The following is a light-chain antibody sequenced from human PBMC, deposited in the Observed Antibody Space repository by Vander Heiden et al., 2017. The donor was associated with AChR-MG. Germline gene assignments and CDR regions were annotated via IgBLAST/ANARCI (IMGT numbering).Light chain of an antibody. J-gene: IGLJ1*01. CDR1: SSNVGAGYD. CDR3: QSYDSSLSGYV. Sequence: QSVLTQPPSLSGAPGPRVPISCTGSSSNVGAGYDVYWNQQLPGTAPKLLIYGNSNRPSGVPDRFSGSKSGTSASLAITGLQAEDEADYYCQSYDSSLSGYVFGTGTKVTVL. CDR2: GNS. V-gene: IGLV1-40*01.